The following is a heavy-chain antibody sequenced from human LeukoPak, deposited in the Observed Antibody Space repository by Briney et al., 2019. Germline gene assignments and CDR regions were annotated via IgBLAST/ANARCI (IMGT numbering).Heavy chain of an antibody. Sequence: ASVKVSCKASGGTFSSYAISWVRQAPGQGLEWMGGIITIFGTANYAQKFQGRVTITADESTSTAYMELSSLRSEDTAVYYCARLGGATQAFDYWGQGTLVTVSS. CDR3: ARLGGATQAFDY. CDR2: IITIFGTA. CDR1: GGTFSSYA. V-gene: IGHV1-69*01. J-gene: IGHJ4*02. D-gene: IGHD1-26*01.